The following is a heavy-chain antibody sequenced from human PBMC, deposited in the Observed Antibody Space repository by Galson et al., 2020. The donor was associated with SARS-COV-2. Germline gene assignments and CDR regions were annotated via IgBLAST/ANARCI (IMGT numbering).Heavy chain of an antibody. Sequence: GGSLRLSCTASGFTFGDYAMSWFRQAPGKGLEWVGFIRSQAYGGTTEYAASVKGRFTISRDDSKSIAYLQMNSLKTEDTAVYYCTSIGAVAGTYRSDYWGQGTLVTVSS. CDR2: IRSQAYGGTT. D-gene: IGHD6-19*01. V-gene: IGHV3-49*03. CDR3: TSIGAVAGTYRSDY. J-gene: IGHJ4*02. CDR1: GFTFGDYA.